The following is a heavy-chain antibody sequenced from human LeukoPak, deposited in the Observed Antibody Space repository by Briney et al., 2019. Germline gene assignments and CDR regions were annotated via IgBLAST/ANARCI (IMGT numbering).Heavy chain of an antibody. J-gene: IGHJ4*02. CDR1: GFTFSSYA. D-gene: IGHD3-3*01. CDR2: TSYDGSKT. CDR3: ADGWSYGLWSGYSYPFDH. Sequence: GGSLRLSCAASGFTFSSYAMHWVRQAPGKGLEWVAATSYDGSKTYYADSVKGRVTISRDNSKNTLFLEMNSLRANDTAVYYCADGWSYGLWSGYSYPFDHWGQGTLVTVSS. V-gene: IGHV3-30*01.